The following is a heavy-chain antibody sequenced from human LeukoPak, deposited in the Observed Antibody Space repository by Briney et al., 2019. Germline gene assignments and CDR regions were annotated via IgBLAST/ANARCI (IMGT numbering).Heavy chain of an antibody. CDR2: IYTSGST. J-gene: IGHJ6*03. CDR1: GGSISSYY. Sequence: SETLSLTCTVSGGSISSYYWNWIRHPAGKGLEWIWSIYTSGSTNYNPSLKSRVTMSVDTSKNQFSLKLSSVTAADTAVYYCARGIAAAWGYYYYYMDVWGKGTTVTISS. D-gene: IGHD6-13*01. CDR3: ARGIAAAWGYYYYYMDV. V-gene: IGHV4-4*07.